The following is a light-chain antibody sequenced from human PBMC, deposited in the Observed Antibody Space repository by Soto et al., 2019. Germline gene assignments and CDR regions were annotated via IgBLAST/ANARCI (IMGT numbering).Light chain of an antibody. V-gene: IGKV1-5*03. J-gene: IGKJ1*01. Sequence: DIQMTQSPSTLSASVGDRVTITCRASQSISIWLAWYQQKPGKAPKLLMYKASILQSGVPSRFSGSGSGTEFTLTISSLQPDDFATYYCQQYDTYTGAFGQGTNVEIK. CDR2: KAS. CDR1: QSISIW. CDR3: QQYDTYTGA.